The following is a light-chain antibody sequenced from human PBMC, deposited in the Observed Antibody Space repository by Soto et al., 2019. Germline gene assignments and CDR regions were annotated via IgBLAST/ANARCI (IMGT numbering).Light chain of an antibody. CDR1: SSDVGGHNY. CDR3: CSYAGSYV. J-gene: IGLJ1*01. Sequence: QSALTQPRSVSGSPGQSVTISCTGTSSDVGGHNYVSWYQHHPGKAPKLMIYDVSKRPSGVPDRFSGSKSGNTASLTISGLQAEDEADYYCCSYAGSYVFGTGTKVTVL. V-gene: IGLV2-11*01. CDR2: DVS.